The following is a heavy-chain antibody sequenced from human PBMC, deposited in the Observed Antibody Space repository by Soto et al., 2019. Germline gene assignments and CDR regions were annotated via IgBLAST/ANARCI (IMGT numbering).Heavy chain of an antibody. CDR2: IMPLFRTP. V-gene: IGHV1-69*12. J-gene: IGHJ6*02. Sequence: QVQLEQSGAEVKKPGSSVKVSCKASGGTFSNSAIIWVRQAPGQGLEWMGGIMPLFRTPDYAQKFQGRVTVTADESTSTDYMELSGLRSDDTAVYYWARDKDRLPLGGNYYYILDVWGQGTKVTVSS. CDR3: ARDKDRLPLGGNYYYILDV. CDR1: GGTFSNSA. D-gene: IGHD5-12*01.